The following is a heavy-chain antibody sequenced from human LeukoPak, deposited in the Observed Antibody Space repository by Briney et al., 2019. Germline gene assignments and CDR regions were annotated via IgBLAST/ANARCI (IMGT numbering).Heavy chain of an antibody. Sequence: GGSLRLSCAASGFTFSSYGMHWVRRAPGRGLEWVAFIRYDGSNKYYADSVKGRFTISRDNSKNTLYLQMNSLRAEDTAVYYCAKDALTNYYGSGSYGHYWGQGTLVTVSS. V-gene: IGHV3-30*02. CDR2: IRYDGSNK. J-gene: IGHJ4*02. CDR1: GFTFSSYG. D-gene: IGHD3-10*01. CDR3: AKDALTNYYGSGSYGHY.